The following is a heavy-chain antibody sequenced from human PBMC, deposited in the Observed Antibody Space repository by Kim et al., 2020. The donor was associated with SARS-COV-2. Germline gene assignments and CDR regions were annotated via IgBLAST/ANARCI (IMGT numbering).Heavy chain of an antibody. CDR2: VYYRGST. CDR3: VRDGRVPLNRGGYYYYALDV. V-gene: IGHV4-59*01. CDR1: GGSISSDY. D-gene: IGHD3-10*01. J-gene: IGHJ6*02. Sequence: SETLSLTCTVSGGSISSDYWSWVRQPPGRGLEWIGHVYYRGSTDYNPSLRSRVTISVDTSQKQFSLRLTSVSAADTAVYYCVRDGRVPLNRGGYYYYALDVWGQGTTVTVSS.